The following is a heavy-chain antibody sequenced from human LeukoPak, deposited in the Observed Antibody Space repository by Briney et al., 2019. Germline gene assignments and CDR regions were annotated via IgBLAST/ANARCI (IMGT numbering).Heavy chain of an antibody. Sequence: SVKVSCKASGYTFSGYNMHWVRQAPGQGLEWMGGIIPIFGTANYAQKFQGRVTITADESTSTAYMELSSLRSEDTAVYYCARTSGSSPFDYWGQGTLVTVSS. CDR3: ARTSGSSPFDY. CDR2: IIPIFGTA. J-gene: IGHJ4*02. D-gene: IGHD1-26*01. V-gene: IGHV1-69*13. CDR1: GYTFSGYN.